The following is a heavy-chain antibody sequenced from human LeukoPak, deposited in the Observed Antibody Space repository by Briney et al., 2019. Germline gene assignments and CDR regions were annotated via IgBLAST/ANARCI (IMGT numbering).Heavy chain of an antibody. Sequence: GGSLRLSCAAYGFSRTAYWIHWVRQAPGKGLEWVSRVTTDDTSTTYADSVKGRFTISRDNTRSTLFLQMNSLRAEDTAVYYCTRGDHYSFDYWGQGTLVTVSS. D-gene: IGHD4-11*01. V-gene: IGHV3-74*01. J-gene: IGHJ4*02. CDR1: GFSRTAYW. CDR3: TRGDHYSFDY. CDR2: VTTDDTST.